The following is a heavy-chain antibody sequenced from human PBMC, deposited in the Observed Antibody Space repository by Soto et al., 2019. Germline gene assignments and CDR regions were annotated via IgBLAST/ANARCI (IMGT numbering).Heavy chain of an antibody. V-gene: IGHV4-59*12. Sequence: SEPLSLTCTVSGASISSSYWSWIRQPPGKGLEWIGYIYYNGNPYYKPSLQSRDTISIAPPKSHFSLRLSAVTAAETAVYYCERDTGGIGGNGIDYWGQGTLVTVSS. CDR3: ERDTGGIGGNGIDY. CDR2: IYYNGNP. CDR1: GASISSSY. J-gene: IGHJ4*02. D-gene: IGHD2-15*01.